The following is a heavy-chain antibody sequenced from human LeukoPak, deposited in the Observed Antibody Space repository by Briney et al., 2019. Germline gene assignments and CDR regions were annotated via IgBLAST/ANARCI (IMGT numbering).Heavy chain of an antibody. Sequence: GGSLRLSCAASGFTFSSYAMSWVRQAPGKGLEWVSAISGSGGSTYYADSVKGRFTISRDNSKNTLYLQMNSLRAEDTAVYYCAKDELIGEGYPSAAADYWGQGTLVTVSS. J-gene: IGHJ4*02. CDR1: GFTFSSYA. CDR2: ISGSGGST. D-gene: IGHD6-13*01. CDR3: AKDELIGEGYPSAAADY. V-gene: IGHV3-23*01.